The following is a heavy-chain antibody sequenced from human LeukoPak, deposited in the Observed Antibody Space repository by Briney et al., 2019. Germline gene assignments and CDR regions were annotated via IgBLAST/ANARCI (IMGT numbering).Heavy chain of an antibody. CDR1: GFTFSSYA. D-gene: IGHD1-1*01. J-gene: IGHJ4*02. CDR2: IYTSGST. V-gene: IGHV4-59*10. Sequence: PGGSLRLSCAASGFTFSSYAMSWVRQAPGKGLEWIGRIYTSGSTNYNPSLKSRVTMSVDTSKNQFSLKLSSVTAADTAVYYCARGQLFGYWGQGTLVTVSS. CDR3: ARGQLFGY.